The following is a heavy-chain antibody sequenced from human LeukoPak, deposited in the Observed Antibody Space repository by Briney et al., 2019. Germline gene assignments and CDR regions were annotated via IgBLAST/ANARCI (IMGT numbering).Heavy chain of an antibody. V-gene: IGHV4-59*01. Sequence: SETLSLTCTVSGGSISSYFWTWIRQPPGKGLEWIGYIYYSGSTNYNPSLKSRVTISVDTPKNQFSLKLISVTAADTAVYYCSRVFGPKRWLQLSTDYYYYMDVWGKGTTVTVSS. J-gene: IGHJ6*03. CDR2: IYYSGST. CDR1: GGSISSYF. CDR3: SRVFGPKRWLQLSTDYYYYMDV. D-gene: IGHD5-24*01.